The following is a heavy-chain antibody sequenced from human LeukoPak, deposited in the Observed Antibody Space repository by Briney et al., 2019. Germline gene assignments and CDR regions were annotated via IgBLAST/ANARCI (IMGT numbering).Heavy chain of an antibody. CDR2: INYIGST. J-gene: IGHJ4*02. V-gene: IGHV4-34*04. CDR3: ESSGGGVDS. Sequence: SQTLSLTCAVYGGSFSGYYWGWIRQPPGRGREWMGEINYIGSTNNNPSLKSRSTISVDTSKHQSALTLSSLTAADAALYYCESSGGGVDSWGQGTLVTVSS. D-gene: IGHD6-19*01. CDR1: GGSFSGYY.